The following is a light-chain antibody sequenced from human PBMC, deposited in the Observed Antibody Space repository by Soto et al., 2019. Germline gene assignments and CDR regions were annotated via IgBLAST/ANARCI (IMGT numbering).Light chain of an antibody. CDR2: GAS. V-gene: IGKV3-20*01. CDR1: QSVSSSD. Sequence: EIVLTQSPGTLSLSPGERATLSCRASQSVSSSDLAWYQQKPGQAPRRLIYGASSRATGIPDRFSGSGSGTDFTLTISRLEPEDFAVYYCKQYGSSPFTFGPGTKVDIK. J-gene: IGKJ3*01. CDR3: KQYGSSPFT.